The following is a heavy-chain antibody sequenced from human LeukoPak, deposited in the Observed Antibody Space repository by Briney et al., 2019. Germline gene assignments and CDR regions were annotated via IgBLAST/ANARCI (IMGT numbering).Heavy chain of an antibody. CDR3: ARGSGNFDY. J-gene: IGHJ4*02. V-gene: IGHV3-7*01. D-gene: IGHD3-10*01. CDR1: GFTFSSYW. CDR2: IKLDGSEK. Sequence: GGSLRLSCAASGFTFSSYWMSWVRQAPGKGLEWVANIKLDGSEKYYVDSVKGRFTISRDNAKNSLYLQMNSLRADDTAVYYCARGSGNFDYWGQGTLVTVSP.